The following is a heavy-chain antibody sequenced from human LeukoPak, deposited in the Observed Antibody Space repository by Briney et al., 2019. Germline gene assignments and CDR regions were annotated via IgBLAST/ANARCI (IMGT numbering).Heavy chain of an antibody. CDR2: IYYSGST. J-gene: IGHJ3*02. CDR3: AREIAGIAAAHDAFDI. CDR1: GGSISSYY. Sequence: TASETLSLTCTVSGGSISSYYWSWIRQPPGKGLEWIGYIYYSGSTNYNPSLKSRVTISVDTSKNQFSLKLSSVTAADTAVYYCAREIAGIAAAHDAFDIWGQGSMVTVSS. D-gene: IGHD6-13*01. V-gene: IGHV4-59*01.